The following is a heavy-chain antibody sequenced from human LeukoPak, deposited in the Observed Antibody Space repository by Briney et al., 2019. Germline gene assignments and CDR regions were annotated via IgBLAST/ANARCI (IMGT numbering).Heavy chain of an antibody. Sequence: GGSLRLSCAASGFTFSSYAMSWVRQAPGKGLEWVSAVSGSGGSTYYADSVKGRFTISRDNSKNTLYLQMNSLRAEDTAVYYCAKDAGNIVTYYSDYWGQGTLSPSPQ. V-gene: IGHV3-23*01. CDR1: GFTFSSYA. J-gene: IGHJ4*02. CDR3: AKDAGNIVTYYSDY. CDR2: VSGSGGST. D-gene: IGHD5-12*01.